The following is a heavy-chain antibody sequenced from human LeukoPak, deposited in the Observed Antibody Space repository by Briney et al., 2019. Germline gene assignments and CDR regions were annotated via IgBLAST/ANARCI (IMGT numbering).Heavy chain of an antibody. D-gene: IGHD5-24*01. V-gene: IGHV4-31*03. J-gene: IGHJ4*02. CDR1: GGSISSGGYH. CDR2: IDYSGST. Sequence: SETLSLTCTVSGGSISSGGYHWSWIRQHPGKGLEYIAYIDYSGSTYYNPSLQSRVTISVVTSKNQFSLKLSSVTAADTAVYYCARAHFRRDGYNHFDYWGQGTLVTVSS. CDR3: ARAHFRRDGYNHFDY.